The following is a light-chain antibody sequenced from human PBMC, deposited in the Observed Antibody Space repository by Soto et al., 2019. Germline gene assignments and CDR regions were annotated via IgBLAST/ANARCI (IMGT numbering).Light chain of an antibody. J-gene: IGKJ4*01. CDR3: QQRSNWPQLT. Sequence: EIVLTQSPAILSLSPGERATLSCRASQSVSTYLAWYQQKPGQAPRLLIYDASNTATGIPARFSGSGSGTDFTLTISGLEPEDFAVYYCQQRSNWPQLTFGGGTKVEIK. CDR2: DAS. V-gene: IGKV3-11*01. CDR1: QSVSTY.